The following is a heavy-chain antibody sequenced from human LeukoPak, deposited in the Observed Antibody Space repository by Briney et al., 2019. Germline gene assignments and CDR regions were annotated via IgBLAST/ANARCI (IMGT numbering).Heavy chain of an antibody. D-gene: IGHD2-2*01. CDR2: IYYSGST. J-gene: IGHJ2*01. CDR3: ARPKCSSTSCYADWYFDL. V-gene: IGHV4-39*01. CDR1: GGSISSSSYY. Sequence: SETLSLTCTVSGGSISSSSYYWGWIRQPPGKGLEWIGSIYYSGSTYYNPSLKSRVTISVDTSKNQFSLKLSSVTAADTAVYYCARPKCSSTSCYADWYFDLWGRGTLVTVSS.